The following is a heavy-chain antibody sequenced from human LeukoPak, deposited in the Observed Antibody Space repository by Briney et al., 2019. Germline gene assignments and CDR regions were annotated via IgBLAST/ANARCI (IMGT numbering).Heavy chain of an antibody. CDR3: AKGYCSSTSCYSLYYFDY. CDR2: IAYDGSNK. CDR1: RFTFSSHA. V-gene: IGHV3-30*04. J-gene: IGHJ4*02. Sequence: SGGSLRLSCAASRFTFSSHAMHWVRQAPGKGLEWVALIAYDGSNKNYADSVKGRFTISRDNSKNTPYLQMNSLRAEDTAVYYCAKGYCSSTSCYSLYYFDYWGQGTLVTVSS. D-gene: IGHD2-2*01.